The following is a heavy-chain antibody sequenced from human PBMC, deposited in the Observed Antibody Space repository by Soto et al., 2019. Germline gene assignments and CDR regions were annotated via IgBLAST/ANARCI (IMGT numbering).Heavy chain of an antibody. D-gene: IGHD3-3*01. J-gene: IGHJ6*02. V-gene: IGHV5-10-1*01. Sequence: GESLKISCKGSGYSFTSYWISWVRQMPGKGLEWMGRIDPSDSYTNYSPSFQGHVTISADKSISTAYLQWSSLKASGTAMYYCARHGVTYYDFLGVWGQGTTVTVSS. CDR3: ARHGVTYYDFLGV. CDR2: IDPSDSYT. CDR1: GYSFTSYW.